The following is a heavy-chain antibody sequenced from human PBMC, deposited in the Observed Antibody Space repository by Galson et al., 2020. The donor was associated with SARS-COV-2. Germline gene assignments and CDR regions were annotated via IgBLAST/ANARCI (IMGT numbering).Heavy chain of an antibody. J-gene: IGHJ6*04. CDR1: GFTFSSYE. CDR3: ARDQYYYGSGSVLMADLYYYGVDV. V-gene: IGHV3-48*03. CDR2: ISSSGSTI. Sequence: GESLKISCAASGFTFSSYEMNWVRQAPGKGLEWVSYISSSGSTIYYADSVKGRFTISRHNAKNSLYLPMNSLRAEDTAVYYCARDQYYYGSGSVLMADLYYYGVDVWSKGTTVSVSS. D-gene: IGHD3-10*01.